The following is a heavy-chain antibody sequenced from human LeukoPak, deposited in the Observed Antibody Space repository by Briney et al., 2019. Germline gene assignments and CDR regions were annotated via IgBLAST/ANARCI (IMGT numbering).Heavy chain of an antibody. V-gene: IGHV1-69*05. CDR3: ARVGGNYPIN. D-gene: IGHD1-26*01. CDR1: GGTFSSYA. CDR2: IIPIFGTA. J-gene: IGHJ4*02. Sequence: SVKVSCKASGGTFSSYAISWVRQAPGQGLEWMGGIIPIFGTANYAQKFQGRVTMTRDTSTSTVYMELSSLRSEDTAVYYCARVGGNYPINWGQGSLVTVSS.